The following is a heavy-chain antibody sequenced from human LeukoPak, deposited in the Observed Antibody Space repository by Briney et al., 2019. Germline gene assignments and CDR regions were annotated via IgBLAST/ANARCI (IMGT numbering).Heavy chain of an antibody. V-gene: IGHV1-2*02. CDR3: ARGKKYAASAVYWFDP. J-gene: IGHJ5*02. CDR1: GYTFTGYY. Sequence: ASVKVSCKASGYTFTGYYMHWVRQAPGQGLEWMGWVNPNSGGTNYAQKFQGRVTMTRDTSISTAYMELNSLRSEDTAVYYCARGKKYAASAVYWFDPWGQGTLVTVSS. CDR2: VNPNSGGT. D-gene: IGHD3-16*01.